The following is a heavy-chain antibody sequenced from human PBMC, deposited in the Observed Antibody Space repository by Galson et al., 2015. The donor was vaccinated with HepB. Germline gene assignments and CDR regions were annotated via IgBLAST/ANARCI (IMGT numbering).Heavy chain of an antibody. J-gene: IGHJ6*03. Sequence: SLRLSCAASGFTFGDYAMSWFRQALGKGLEWVGFIRSKAYGGTTEYAASVIGRFTISRDDSKSIAYLQMNSLKTEDTAVYYCTRDFEKMTDYYYYMDVWGKGTTVTVSS. CDR3: TRDFEKMTDYYYYMDV. V-gene: IGHV3-49*03. CDR1: GFTFGDYA. CDR2: IRSKAYGGTT.